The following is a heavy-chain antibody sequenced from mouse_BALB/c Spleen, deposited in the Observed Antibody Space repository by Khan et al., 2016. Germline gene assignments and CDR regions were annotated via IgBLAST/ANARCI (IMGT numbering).Heavy chain of an antibody. D-gene: IGHD1-3*01. V-gene: IGHV2-6-4*01. CDR1: GFSLSRYC. CDR2: IWGGGST. CDR3: SRDPLTWAFDY. Sequence: QVQLKQSGPGLVAPSQSLSITCTVSGFSLSRYCVHWVRQPPGKGLEWLGMIWGGGSTDYHSALKSRLSISKDNSKSQVFLKMKSLQTDDTAVYYCSRDPLTWAFDYGGQGTTLTVSS. J-gene: IGHJ2*01.